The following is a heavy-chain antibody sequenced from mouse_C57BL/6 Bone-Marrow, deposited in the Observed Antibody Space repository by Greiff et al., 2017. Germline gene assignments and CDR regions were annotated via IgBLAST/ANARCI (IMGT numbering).Heavy chain of an antibody. CDR2: IYPGNSDT. J-gene: IGHJ1*03. D-gene: IGHD2-4*01. CDR3: TYDYDDGDWYFDV. V-gene: IGHV1-5*01. Sequence: VQLQQSGTVLARPGASVKMSCKTSGYTFTSYWIHWVKQRPGQGLEWIGAIYPGNSDTSYNQKFKGKAKLTAVTSASTAYMELSSLTNEDSAVYYCTYDYDDGDWYFDVWGTGTTVTVSS. CDR1: GYTFTSYW.